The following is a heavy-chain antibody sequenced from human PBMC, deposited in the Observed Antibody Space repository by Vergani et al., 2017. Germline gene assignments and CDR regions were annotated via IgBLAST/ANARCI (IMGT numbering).Heavy chain of an antibody. J-gene: IGHJ4*02. D-gene: IGHD5-12*01. V-gene: IGHV4-39*01. CDR3: TRQPQEGASGPPSVPT. CDR1: GGSISSSSHF. Sequence: QLQLHKSGPGLVKPSETLSLTCTLSGGSISSSSHFWGWLRQTPGKGLEWIGSIYYTWSAYYNPSLKSRVSISVDASKNQFSLKLSSVTAADSAVYYCTRQPQEGASGPPSVPTWGQGISVIVSS. CDR2: IYYTWSA.